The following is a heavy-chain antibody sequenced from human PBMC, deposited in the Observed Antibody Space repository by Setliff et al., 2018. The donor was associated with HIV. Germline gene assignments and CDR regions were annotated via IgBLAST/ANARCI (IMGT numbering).Heavy chain of an antibody. CDR3: VRGVTRDISGYYRDEYFQH. V-gene: IGHV1-24*01. Sequence: ASVKVSCKIYGYTLSELSMHWVRQAPGKGLEWMGYFDPQDGETVYAQKFQGRVTLTEDTSTGTAYMEMRTLRSDDTAVYYCVRGVTRDISGYYRDEYFQHWGQGTPVTVSS. CDR2: FDPQDGET. CDR1: GYTLSELS. D-gene: IGHD3-22*01. J-gene: IGHJ1*01.